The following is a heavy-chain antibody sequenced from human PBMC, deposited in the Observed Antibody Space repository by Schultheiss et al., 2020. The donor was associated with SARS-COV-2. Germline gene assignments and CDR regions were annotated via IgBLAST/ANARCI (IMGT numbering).Heavy chain of an antibody. CDR3: ARHGNGFH. CDR2: ISYSGST. D-gene: IGHD1-1*01. V-gene: IGHV4-59*01. CDR1: GGSISSYY. J-gene: IGHJ4*02. Sequence: SETLSLTCTVSGGSISSYYWSWIRQPPGKGLEWIGDISYSGSTNYNPSRKSRVTISVDTSKNEFSLKLSSVTAADTAVYYCARHGNGFHWGQGTLVTVSS.